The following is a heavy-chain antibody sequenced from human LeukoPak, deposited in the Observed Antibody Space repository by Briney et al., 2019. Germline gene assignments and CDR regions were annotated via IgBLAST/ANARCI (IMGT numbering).Heavy chain of an antibody. Sequence: SARPLTLLCAAYGITFSSDERLELRGARGKGLEGVAVIWYDGSNKYYADSVKGRFTISRDNSKNTLYLQMNSLRAEDTAVYYCARWRSSGYLLDYWGQGTLVTVSS. CDR2: IWYDGSNK. J-gene: IGHJ4*02. V-gene: IGHV3-33*01. CDR1: GITFSSDE. CDR3: ARWRSSGYLLDY. D-gene: IGHD3-22*01.